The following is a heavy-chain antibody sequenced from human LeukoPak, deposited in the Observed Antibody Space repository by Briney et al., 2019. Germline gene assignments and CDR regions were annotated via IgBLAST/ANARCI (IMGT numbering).Heavy chain of an antibody. CDR3: ATDRATQYFDY. J-gene: IGHJ4*02. Sequence: HSGGSLRLSCAASGLTFRSYGMHWVRQAPGKGLEWVAFIWYDGSNKYYADSVKGRFTISRDNSRNTLFLQINSLRVEDTAVYYCATDRATQYFDYWGQGTLVSVPS. D-gene: IGHD2-15*01. V-gene: IGHV3-30*02. CDR1: GLTFRSYG. CDR2: IWYDGSNK.